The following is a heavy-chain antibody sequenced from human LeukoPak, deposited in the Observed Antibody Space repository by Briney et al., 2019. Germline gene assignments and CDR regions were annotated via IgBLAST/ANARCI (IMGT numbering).Heavy chain of an antibody. CDR2: ISSSGNTR. J-gene: IGHJ4*02. Sequence: GGSLRLSCAASGFTFSDYYMSWIRQAPGKGLEGVAYISSSGNTRYYADSVKGRFTIPRDNAKNSLYLQMNSLRDEDTAVYYCSWGGMAAFDSWGQGTLVTVSS. CDR3: SWGGMAAFDS. CDR1: GFTFSDYY. D-gene: IGHD3-16*01. V-gene: IGHV3-11*04.